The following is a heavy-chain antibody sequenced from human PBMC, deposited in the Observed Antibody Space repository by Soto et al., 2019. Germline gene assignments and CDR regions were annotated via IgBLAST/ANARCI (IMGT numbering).Heavy chain of an antibody. CDR3: ARAYGGNPALFDP. V-gene: IGHV3-53*01. CDR1: GFTVSSDY. Sequence: EVQLVESGGGLIQPGGSLRLSCAASGFTVSSDYMSWVRQAPGKGLEWVSVIYTGGSTYYADSVKGRFTFSRDNSNNTLYLPMNSLRAEDTAVYYCARAYGGNPALFDPWGQGTLVTVSS. CDR2: IYTGGST. D-gene: IGHD4-17*01. J-gene: IGHJ5*02.